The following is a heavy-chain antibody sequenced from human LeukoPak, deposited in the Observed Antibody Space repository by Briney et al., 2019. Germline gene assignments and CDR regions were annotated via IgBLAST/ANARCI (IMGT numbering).Heavy chain of an antibody. Sequence: GGSLRLSCAASGFTFSEFEMNWVRQAPGKGLEWVSDISSGGTTIFYADSVKGRFTISRDNAKDSPYLQMNSLRDDDTAIYYCTRGLVLWGQGALVTVSS. J-gene: IGHJ4*02. D-gene: IGHD2/OR15-2a*01. CDR2: ISSGGTTI. CDR3: TRGLVL. V-gene: IGHV3-48*03. CDR1: GFTFSEFE.